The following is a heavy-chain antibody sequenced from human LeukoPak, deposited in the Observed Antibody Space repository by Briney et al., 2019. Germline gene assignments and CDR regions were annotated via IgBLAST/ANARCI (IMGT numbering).Heavy chain of an antibody. D-gene: IGHD6-6*01. Sequence: GGSLRLSCAASGFTFSDYGIHWVRQAPGQGLEWVALIWYDGSKKYYADSVKGRFTISRDNTKNTLYLQLNSLRADDTAVYYRARAHSSSSTFDLWGQGTLVTVSS. CDR3: ARAHSSSSTFDL. CDR1: GFTFSDYG. V-gene: IGHV3-33*01. CDR2: IWYDGSKK. J-gene: IGHJ4*02.